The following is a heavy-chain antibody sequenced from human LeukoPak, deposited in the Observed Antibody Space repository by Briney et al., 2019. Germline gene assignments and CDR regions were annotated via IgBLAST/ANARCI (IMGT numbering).Heavy chain of an antibody. V-gene: IGHV1-2*04. CDR3: ARDSATVTTPYFDY. CDR1: GYTFTSYY. J-gene: IGHJ4*02. Sequence: ASVKVSCKASGYTFTSYYMNWVRQAPGQGLEWMGWINLNNGGTNYAQKFQGWVTMTRDTSISTAYMELSRLTYDDTAVYYCARDSATVTTPYFDYWGQGSLVTVSS. D-gene: IGHD4-17*01. CDR2: INLNNGGT.